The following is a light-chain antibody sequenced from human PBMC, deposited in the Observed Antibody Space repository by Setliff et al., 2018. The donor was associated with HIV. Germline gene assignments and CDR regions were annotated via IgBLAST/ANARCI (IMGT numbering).Light chain of an antibody. CDR3: SSYTNSNSWV. J-gene: IGLJ3*02. V-gene: IGLV2-14*02. Sequence: QSVLTQPASVSGSPGQSITISCTGTSSDVGSYNLVSWYQQHPDKAPKLMIYEGSKRPSGVSNRSSGSKSGNTASLTISGLQAEDEADYYCSSYTNSNSWVFGGGTKGTVL. CDR1: SSDVGSYNL. CDR2: EGS.